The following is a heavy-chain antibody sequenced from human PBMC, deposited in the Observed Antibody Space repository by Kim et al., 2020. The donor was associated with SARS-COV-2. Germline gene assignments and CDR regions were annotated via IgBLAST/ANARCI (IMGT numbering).Heavy chain of an antibody. Sequence: GGSLRLSCAASGFTINNYWMTWVRQAPGKGLEWVASLRHGGTVQFSVDSVKGRFTIYRDNAKNSVFLQMNSLRVEDTGVYYCARSISAVESVRIGVYF. J-gene: IGHJ1*01. D-gene: IGHD3-10*01. CDR2: LRHGGTVQ. CDR3: ARSISAVESVRIGVYF. CDR1: GFTINNYW. V-gene: IGHV3-7*03.